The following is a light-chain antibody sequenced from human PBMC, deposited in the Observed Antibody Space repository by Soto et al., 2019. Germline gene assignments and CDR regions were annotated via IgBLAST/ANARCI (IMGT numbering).Light chain of an antibody. CDR2: AAS. CDR1: QSISNY. CDR3: QQSFSPLWT. Sequence: DIQMTQSPSSLSASVGVRVTITCRASQSISNYLNWYQQKPGKAPKLLIYAASSMQSGVPSRFSGSASETDFTLTISSLQPDDSATYYCQQSFSPLWTFGQGTKVEV. V-gene: IGKV1-39*01. J-gene: IGKJ1*01.